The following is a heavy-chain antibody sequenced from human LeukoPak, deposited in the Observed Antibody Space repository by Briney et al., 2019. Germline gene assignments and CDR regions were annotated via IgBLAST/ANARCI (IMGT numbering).Heavy chain of an antibody. CDR2: IKQDGSEK. V-gene: IGHV3-7*01. J-gene: IGHJ4*02. D-gene: IGHD6-13*01. Sequence: GGSLRLSCAASGFTFSSYWMSWVRQAPGKGLEWVANIKQDGSEKYYVDSVKGRFTISRDNAKNSLYLQMNSLRAEDTAVYYCARIYPYSSSWYAYYFDYWSQGTLVTVSS. CDR3: ARIYPYSSSWYAYYFDY. CDR1: GFTFSSYW.